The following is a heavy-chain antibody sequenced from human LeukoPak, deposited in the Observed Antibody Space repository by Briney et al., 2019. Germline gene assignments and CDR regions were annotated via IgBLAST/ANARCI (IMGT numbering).Heavy chain of an antibody. J-gene: IGHJ4*02. D-gene: IGHD6-13*01. Sequence: SETLSLTCTVSGGSISSSNYYWGWIRQPPGKGLEGIASIHYSETTYYNPSLKSRVTISVDTSKNHFSLKLSSVTAADTAVYYCAGGTAAPLDWGQGTLVTVSS. V-gene: IGHV4-39*02. CDR2: IHYSETT. CDR3: AGGTAAPLD. CDR1: GGSISSSNYY.